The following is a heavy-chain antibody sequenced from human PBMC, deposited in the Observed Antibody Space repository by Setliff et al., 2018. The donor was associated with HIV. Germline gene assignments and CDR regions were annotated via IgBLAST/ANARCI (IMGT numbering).Heavy chain of an antibody. V-gene: IGHV3-23*01. CDR2: ISGSGGST. J-gene: IGHJ4*02. Sequence: GGSLRLSCAASGFTFSSYAMSWVRQAPGKGLEWVSAISGSGGSTYYADSVKGRFTISRDNSKNTLYLQMNSLRAEDTAVYYCARGIVGTTMVFDYWGQGTLVTVSS. D-gene: IGHD3-10*01. CDR1: GFTFSSYA. CDR3: ARGIVGTTMVFDY.